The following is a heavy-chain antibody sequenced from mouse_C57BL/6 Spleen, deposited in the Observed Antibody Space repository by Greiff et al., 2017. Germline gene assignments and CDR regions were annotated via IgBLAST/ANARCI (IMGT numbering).Heavy chain of an antibody. D-gene: IGHD3-2*02. Sequence: QVQLKQPGAELVKPGASVKLSCKASGYTFTSYWMQWVKQRPGQGLEWIGEIDPSDSYTNYNQKFTGKATLTVDTSSSTAYMQLSSLTSEDSAVYYCAAQAVGAMDYWGQGTSVTVSS. CDR1: GYTFTSYW. J-gene: IGHJ4*01. V-gene: IGHV1-50*01. CDR2: IDPSDSYT. CDR3: AAQAVGAMDY.